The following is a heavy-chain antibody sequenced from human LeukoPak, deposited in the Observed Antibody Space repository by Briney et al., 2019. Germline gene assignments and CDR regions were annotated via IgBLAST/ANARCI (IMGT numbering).Heavy chain of an antibody. D-gene: IGHD2-2*01. J-gene: IGHJ4*02. Sequence: PGGSLRLSCAASGFTLSSYSMNWVRPAPGKGVEWVSSISSSSSYIYYADSVKGRFTISRDNAKNSLYLQMNSLRAEDTAVYYCAKDGRSSTPGYWGQGTLVTVSS. CDR2: ISSSSSYI. CDR3: AKDGRSSTPGY. CDR1: GFTLSSYS. V-gene: IGHV3-21*04.